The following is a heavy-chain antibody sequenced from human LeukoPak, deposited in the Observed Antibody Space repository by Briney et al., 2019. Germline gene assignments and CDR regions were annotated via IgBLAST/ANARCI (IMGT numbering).Heavy chain of an antibody. CDR2: IRSQEYGGTT. V-gene: IGHV3-49*04. CDR3: IRDFCSIYGVDFDY. J-gene: IGHJ4*02. Sequence: GSLRLSCTGSGFTFGGYLMNWVRQAPGKRLEWVGFIRSQEYGGTTESAASVKDRFIISRDDSKSVAYLQMDSLKTEDTAVYYCIRDFCSIYGVDFDYWGQGTQVAVSS. D-gene: IGHD4-11*01. CDR1: GFTFGGYL.